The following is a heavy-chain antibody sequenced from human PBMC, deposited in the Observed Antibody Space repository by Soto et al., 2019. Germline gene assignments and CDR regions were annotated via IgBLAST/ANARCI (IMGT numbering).Heavy chain of an antibody. CDR1: GYTFSNFG. Sequence: QVQLVQSGAEVMTPGASVKVSCKASGYTFSNFGLSWVRQAPGQGLEWMGGISGYNGNTNSAERFQGRVTMTTDTSTRTAYMEVRSLTSDDTAVYYCARDKGYGFGWSSSSGMDVWGQGTTVTVSS. CDR2: ISGYNGNT. D-gene: IGHD5-18*01. J-gene: IGHJ6*02. V-gene: IGHV1-18*01. CDR3: ARDKGYGFGWSSSSGMDV.